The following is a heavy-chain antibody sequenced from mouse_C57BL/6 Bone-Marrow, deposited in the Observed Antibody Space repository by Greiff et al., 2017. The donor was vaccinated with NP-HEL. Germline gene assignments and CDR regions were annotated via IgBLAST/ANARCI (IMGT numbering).Heavy chain of an antibody. V-gene: IGHV1-54*01. Sequence: QVQLQQSGAELVRPGTSVKVSCKASGYAFTNYLIEWVKQRPGQGLEWIGVINPGSGGTNYNEKFKGKATLTAAKSSSTAYMQLSSLTSEDSAVYFCARCYYGNYEGWFAYWGQGTLVTVSA. D-gene: IGHD2-1*01. CDR3: ARCYYGNYEGWFAY. J-gene: IGHJ3*01. CDR1: GYAFTNYL. CDR2: INPGSGGT.